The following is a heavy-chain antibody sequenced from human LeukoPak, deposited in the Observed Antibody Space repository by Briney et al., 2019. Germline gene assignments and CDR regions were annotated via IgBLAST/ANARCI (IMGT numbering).Heavy chain of an antibody. CDR3: ARDLGWRDSSGSSDY. D-gene: IGHD3-22*01. CDR1: GYTFTSYR. Sequence: GASVKVSCKASGYTFTSYRISWVRQAPGQGLEWMGWISAYNGNTNYAQKLQGRVTMTTDTSTSTAYMELRSLRSDDTAVYYCARDLGWRDSSGSSDYWGQGTLVTVSS. V-gene: IGHV1-18*01. J-gene: IGHJ4*02. CDR2: ISAYNGNT.